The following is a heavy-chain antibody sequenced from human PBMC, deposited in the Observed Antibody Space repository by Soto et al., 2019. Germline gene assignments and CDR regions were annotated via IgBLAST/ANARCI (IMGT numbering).Heavy chain of an antibody. V-gene: IGHV2-70*01. CDR3: ARTSIAAAGVYYYYGMDV. D-gene: IGHD6-13*01. Sequence: GPTLVNPTQTLTLTCTFSGFSLSTSGMGVSWIRQPPGNALEWLALIDWDDDKYYSTSLKTRLTISKDTSKNQVVLTMTNMDPVDTATYYCARTSIAAAGVYYYYGMDVWGQGTTVTVSS. J-gene: IGHJ6*02. CDR2: IDWDDDK. CDR1: GFSLSTSGMG.